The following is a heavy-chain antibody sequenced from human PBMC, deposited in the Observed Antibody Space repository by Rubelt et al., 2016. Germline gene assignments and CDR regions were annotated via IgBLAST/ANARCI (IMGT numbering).Heavy chain of an antibody. CDR2: ITSDGTNK. CDR1: GFMFSSNA. V-gene: IGHV3-30*04. CDR3: AKGRYSAY. Sequence: QVQLVESGGGVVQPGTSLRLSCAASGFMFSSNAMQLVRQAPGKGPEWVALITSDGTNKYYKESMYGRFSISRDNSKDSVFLEMNSLTTEDTAVYYCAKGRYSAYWGRGTLVTVSS. J-gene: IGHJ4*02. D-gene: IGHD5-18*01.